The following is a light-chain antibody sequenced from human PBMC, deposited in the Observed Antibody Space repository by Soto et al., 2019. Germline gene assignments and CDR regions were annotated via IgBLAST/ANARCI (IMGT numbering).Light chain of an antibody. V-gene: IGKV3-15*01. J-gene: IGKJ4*01. CDR3: QQYNNWPPLT. CDR1: QSVSSN. CDR2: GAS. Sequence: EIVMTQSPATLSVSPGERATLSCRASQSVSSNLAWYQQKPGQAPRLLIYGASTRATGIPARFGGSGSGTEFTLTISSLQSEDFAVSYCQQYNNWPPLTFGGGTKVEIK.